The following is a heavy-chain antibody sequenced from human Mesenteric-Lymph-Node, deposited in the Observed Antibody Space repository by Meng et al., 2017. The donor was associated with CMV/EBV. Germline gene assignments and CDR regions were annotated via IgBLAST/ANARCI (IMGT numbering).Heavy chain of an antibody. J-gene: IGHJ1*01. CDR3: ATTDYFDSWSHEYFQL. CDR1: GGSLRTKY. Sequence: GGSLRTKYGRWRSQREGKGMEWKGEKNKSGRKNNNAYIKRRVTISVDMSKKQFSLKLSSVTAADTAVYYCATTDYFDSWSHEYFQLWGQGTLVTVSS. D-gene: IGHD3-10*01. V-gene: IGHV4-34*01. CDR2: KNKSGRK.